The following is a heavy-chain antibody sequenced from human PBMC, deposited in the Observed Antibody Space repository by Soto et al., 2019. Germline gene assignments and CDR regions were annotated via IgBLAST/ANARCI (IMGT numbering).Heavy chain of an antibody. D-gene: IGHD5-12*01. J-gene: IGHJ3*02. Sequence: GGSLRLSCAASGFTFDDYAMHWVRQAPGKGLEWVSGISWNSGSIGYADSVKGRFTISRDNAKNSLYLQMNSLRAEDTALYYCAKDTVIGYDSGHDAFDIWGQGTMVTVSS. CDR3: AKDTVIGYDSGHDAFDI. CDR1: GFTFDDYA. V-gene: IGHV3-9*01. CDR2: ISWNSGSI.